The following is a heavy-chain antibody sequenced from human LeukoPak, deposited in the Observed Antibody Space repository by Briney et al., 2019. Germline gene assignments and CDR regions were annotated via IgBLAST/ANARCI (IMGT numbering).Heavy chain of an antibody. CDR1: GFTFSNYA. J-gene: IGHJ4*02. CDR3: AELLSRYDYGDY. Sequence: RAGGSLRLSCAVSGFTFSNYAINWVRQAPGKGLEWVSAISNSGGSTYYADSVKGRFTISRDNSKNTLYLQMNSLRAEDTAVYYCAELLSRYDYGDYWGQGTLVTVSS. CDR2: ISNSGGST. D-gene: IGHD3-9*01. V-gene: IGHV3-23*01.